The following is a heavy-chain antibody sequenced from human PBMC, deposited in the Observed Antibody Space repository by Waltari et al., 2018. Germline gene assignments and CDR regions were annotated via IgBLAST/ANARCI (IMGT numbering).Heavy chain of an antibody. CDR1: GYRFTDYY. Sequence: EVQLLQSGTELKKPGSTVKISCQVSGYRFTDYYIHWVQLAPGKGPQWMGLVDPEDGETIYAERFQGRVTITADTSTETAFMELSSLTSDDTAVYYCVTALGDRSSASRPFDVWGLGTLITVSS. CDR3: VTALGDRSSASRPFDV. J-gene: IGHJ3*01. D-gene: IGHD3-10*01. V-gene: IGHV1-69-2*01. CDR2: VDPEDGET.